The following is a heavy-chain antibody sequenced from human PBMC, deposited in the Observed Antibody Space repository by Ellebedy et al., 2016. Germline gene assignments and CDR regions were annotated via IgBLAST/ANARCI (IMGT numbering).Heavy chain of an antibody. Sequence: ASVKVSCKASGYTFTSYAMHWVRQAPGQRLEWMGWINAGNGNTKYSQKFQGRVTITRDTSASTAYMELSSLRSEDTAVYYCARGYSYGEGAFDIWGQGTMVTVSS. V-gene: IGHV1-3*01. J-gene: IGHJ3*02. D-gene: IGHD5-18*01. CDR1: GYTFTSYA. CDR3: ARGYSYGEGAFDI. CDR2: INAGNGNT.